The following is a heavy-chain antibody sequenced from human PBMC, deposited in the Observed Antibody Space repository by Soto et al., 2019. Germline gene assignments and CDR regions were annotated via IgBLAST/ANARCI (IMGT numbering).Heavy chain of an antibody. CDR1: GYIFSANY. J-gene: IGHJ2*01. CDR3: VKALLLGFATWIDL. CDR2: INPHSGAT. D-gene: IGHD1-1*01. Sequence: SVQVSCKASGYIFSANYIHWVRQAPGQGLEWLGWINPHSGATNYAQKFLGRVTMSADTSASPAYMDLARLKSDDTAVYYCVKALLLGFATWIDLRGR. V-gene: IGHV1-2*02.